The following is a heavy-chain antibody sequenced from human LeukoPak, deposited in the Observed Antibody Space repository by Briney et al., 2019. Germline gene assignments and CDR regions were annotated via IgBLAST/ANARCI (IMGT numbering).Heavy chain of an antibody. D-gene: IGHD4-17*01. CDR2: ITGSHGRT. CDR1: GFTFSSFA. CDR3: TKDPNGDYVGAFDP. Sequence: GGSLRLSCEASGFTFSSFAMTWVRQAPGKGLEWVSSITGSHGRTYNTDSVKGRFTISRDNSQSTLYLQMNSLRAEDTTVYYCTKDPNGDYVGAFDPWGQGTLVTVSS. J-gene: IGHJ5*02. V-gene: IGHV3-23*01.